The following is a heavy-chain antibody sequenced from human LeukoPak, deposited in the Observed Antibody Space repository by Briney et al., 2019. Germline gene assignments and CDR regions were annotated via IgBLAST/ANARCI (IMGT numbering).Heavy chain of an antibody. CDR3: ARVGPGPLTSQQQLVRGGFDP. Sequence: ASVKVSCKASGYTFTSYDINWVRQATGQGLEWMGWMNPNSGNTGYAQKFQGRVTMTRNTSISTANMGLSSLRSEDTAVYYCARVGPGPLTSQQQLVRGGFDPWGQGTLVTVSS. J-gene: IGHJ5*02. D-gene: IGHD6-13*01. V-gene: IGHV1-8*01. CDR1: GYTFTSYD. CDR2: MNPNSGNT.